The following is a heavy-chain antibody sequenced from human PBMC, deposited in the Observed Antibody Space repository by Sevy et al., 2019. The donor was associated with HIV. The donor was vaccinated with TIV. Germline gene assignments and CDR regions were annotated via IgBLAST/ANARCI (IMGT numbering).Heavy chain of an antibody. Sequence: ASVKVSCKASGYTFTGYYMHWVRQAPGQGLEWMGWINPNSGGTNYAQKFQGRVTMTRDTSISTAYMGLGRLRSDDTAGYYCARNGVRAAAGRVGWFDPWGQGTLVTVSS. CDR3: ARNGVRAAAGRVGWFDP. D-gene: IGHD6-13*01. CDR1: GYTFTGYY. CDR2: INPNSGGT. V-gene: IGHV1-2*02. J-gene: IGHJ5*02.